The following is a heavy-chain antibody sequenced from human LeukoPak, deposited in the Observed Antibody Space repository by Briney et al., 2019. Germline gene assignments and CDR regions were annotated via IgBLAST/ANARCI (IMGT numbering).Heavy chain of an antibody. Sequence: GGSLRLSCAASGFTFSSYAMNWVRQAPGKGLEWVSAISGSGDRTYYAGSVKGRFTISRDNSKNTLYLQMNSLRAEDTALYYCAKTGYSFSQDGMDVWGQGTTVTVSS. D-gene: IGHD2-2*02. CDR1: GFTFSSYA. CDR3: AKTGYSFSQDGMDV. J-gene: IGHJ6*02. CDR2: ISGSGDRT. V-gene: IGHV3-23*01.